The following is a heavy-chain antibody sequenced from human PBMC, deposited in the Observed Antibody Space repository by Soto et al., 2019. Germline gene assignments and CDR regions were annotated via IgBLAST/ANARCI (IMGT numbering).Heavy chain of an antibody. CDR3: ARDRFYYDSSGSLEY. J-gene: IGHJ4*02. V-gene: IGHV3-33*01. CDR1: GFTFSGYG. D-gene: IGHD3-22*01. CDR2: IWYDGSIE. Sequence: QVQLVESGGGVVQPGRSLRLSCAASGFTFSGYGMHWVRQAPGKGLEWVAIIWYDGSIEYYAGSVKGRFTISRDNSKNTLYLQMNNLRAEDTAVYYCARDRFYYDSSGSLEYWGQGTLVTVSS.